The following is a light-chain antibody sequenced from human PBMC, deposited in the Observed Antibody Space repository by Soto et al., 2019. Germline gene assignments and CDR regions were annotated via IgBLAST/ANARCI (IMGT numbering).Light chain of an antibody. Sequence: QSVLTQPPSVSGAPGQRVTISCTGSSSNIGAGYDVHWYQQVPGTAPKLLIYGNSNRPSGVPDRFSASKSGTSASLAITGLQAEDEADYYCQSYESSLSGWIFGGGTKSPS. V-gene: IGLV1-40*01. CDR3: QSYESSLSGWI. CDR1: SSNIGAGYD. CDR2: GNS. J-gene: IGLJ2*01.